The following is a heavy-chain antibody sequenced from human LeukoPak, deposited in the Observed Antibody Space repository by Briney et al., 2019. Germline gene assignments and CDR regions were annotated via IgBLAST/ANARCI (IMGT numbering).Heavy chain of an antibody. V-gene: IGHV3-48*04. CDR2: ISSSSSTI. CDR3: ARDQQEYGIVTFDP. D-gene: IGHD1-26*01. Sequence: GGSLRLSCAASGFTFSSYSMSWVRQAPGKGLEWVSYISSSSSTIYYADSVKGRFTISRDNAKNSLYLQMNSLRAEDTAVYYCARDQQEYGIVTFDPWGQGTLVTVSS. J-gene: IGHJ5*02. CDR1: GFTFSSYS.